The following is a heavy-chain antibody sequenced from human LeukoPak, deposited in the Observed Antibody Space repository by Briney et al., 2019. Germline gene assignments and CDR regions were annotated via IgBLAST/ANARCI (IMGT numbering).Heavy chain of an antibody. Sequence: GGSLRLSCTASGFTFGDYAMSWFRQAPGKGLEWVGFIRSKAYGGTTEYAASVKGRFTISREDSKSIAYLQMNSLKTEDTAVYYCTRDPDYVWGSYRPFDYWGQGTLVTVSS. CDR2: IRSKAYGGTT. D-gene: IGHD3-16*02. J-gene: IGHJ4*02. V-gene: IGHV3-49*03. CDR1: GFTFGDYA. CDR3: TRDPDYVWGSYRPFDY.